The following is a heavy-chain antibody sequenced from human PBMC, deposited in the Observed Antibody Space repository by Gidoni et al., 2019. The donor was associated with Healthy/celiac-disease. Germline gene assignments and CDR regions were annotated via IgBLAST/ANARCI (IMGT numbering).Heavy chain of an antibody. CDR3: TTDRRVGAIKGFDY. Sequence: EVQLVESGGGLVKPGGSLRLSCAASGFTVSNAWMSWVRQAPGKGLEWVGRIKSKTDGGTTDYAAPVKGRFTISRDDSKNTLYLQMNSLKTEDTAVYYCTTDRRVGAIKGFDYWGQGTLVTVSS. CDR2: IKSKTDGGTT. D-gene: IGHD1-26*01. CDR1: GFTVSNAW. V-gene: IGHV3-15*01. J-gene: IGHJ4*02.